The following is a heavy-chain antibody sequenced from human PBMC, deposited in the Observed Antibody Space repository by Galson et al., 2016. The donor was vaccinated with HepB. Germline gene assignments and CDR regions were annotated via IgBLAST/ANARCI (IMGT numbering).Heavy chain of an antibody. CDR2: VWYDGITT. V-gene: IGHV3-33*01. Sequence: SLRLSCAASGFTFSSFAMHWVRQAPGKGLEWVALVWYDGITTYYVDSVKGRFTISRDNSDNTMYLQMSSLRAEDTAVYYCAREYSTAGFDYWGQGTLVIVSS. J-gene: IGHJ4*02. D-gene: IGHD2-21*01. CDR1: GFTFSSFA. CDR3: AREYSTAGFDY.